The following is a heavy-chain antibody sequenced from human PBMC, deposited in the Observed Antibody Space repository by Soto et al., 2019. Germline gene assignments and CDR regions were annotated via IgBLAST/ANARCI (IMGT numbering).Heavy chain of an antibody. Sequence: ALRLSCAASGVTFSSYGMHWGRQAPGKGLEWVAVISYDGSNKYYADSVKGRFTISRDNSKNTLYLQMNSLRAEDTAVYYCAKDEGGSYEPYYFDYWGQGTLVTVSS. J-gene: IGHJ4*02. V-gene: IGHV3-30*18. CDR2: ISYDGSNK. CDR3: AKDEGGSYEPYYFDY. D-gene: IGHD1-26*01. CDR1: GVTFSSYG.